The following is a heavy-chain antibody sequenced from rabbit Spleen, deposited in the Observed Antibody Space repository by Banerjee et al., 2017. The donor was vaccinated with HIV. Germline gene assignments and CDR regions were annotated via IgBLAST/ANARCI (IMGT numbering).Heavy chain of an antibody. V-gene: IGHV1S40*01. CDR1: GVSFSFNNY. CDR2: IGTGSGGKT. Sequence: VESGGDLVKPGASLTLTCTASGVSFSFNNYMCWVRQAPGKGLEWIACIGTGSGGKTYYASWVNGRFTISKTSSTTVTLQMTSLTAADTATHFCARSAPYHNDWLTRLDLWGQGTLVTVS. J-gene: IGHJ3*01. CDR3: ARSAPYHNDWLTRLDL. D-gene: IGHD4-1*01.